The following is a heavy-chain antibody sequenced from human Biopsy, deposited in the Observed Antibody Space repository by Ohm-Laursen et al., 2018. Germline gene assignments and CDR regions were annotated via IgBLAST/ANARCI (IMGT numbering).Heavy chain of an antibody. Sequence: LRLSCSASGFTFSDYYMRWIRQAPGKGLEWVSYISSGGTTIYYADSVKGRVTISRDNAKNSLYLQMHSLRAEDTAVYYCARDTRWSPYSMDVWGQGTTVTVSS. CDR3: ARDTRWSPYSMDV. CDR2: ISSGGTTI. V-gene: IGHV3-11*01. CDR1: GFTFSDYY. J-gene: IGHJ6*02. D-gene: IGHD4-23*01.